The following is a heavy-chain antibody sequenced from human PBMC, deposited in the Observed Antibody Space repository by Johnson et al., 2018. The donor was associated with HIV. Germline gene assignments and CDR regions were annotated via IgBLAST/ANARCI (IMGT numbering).Heavy chain of an antibody. V-gene: IGHV3-20*04. J-gene: IGHJ3*02. CDR1: GFTFDDYG. D-gene: IGHD1-26*01. Sequence: VQVVESGGGVVRPGGSLRLSCAASGFTFDDYGMSWVRQAPGTGLEWVSGINWNGGRTGYADSVTGRFTISRDNAKNSLYLQMNSLRGEDTAVYYCARGGRYSESVNDAHDIWGQGTMVTVSS. CDR2: INWNGGRT. CDR3: ARGGRYSESVNDAHDI.